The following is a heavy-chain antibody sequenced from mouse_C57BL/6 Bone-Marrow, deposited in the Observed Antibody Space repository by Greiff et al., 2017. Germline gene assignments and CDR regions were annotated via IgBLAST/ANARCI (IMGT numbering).Heavy chain of an antibody. J-gene: IGHJ2*01. V-gene: IGHV1-81*01. CDR2: IYPRSGNT. D-gene: IGHD1-1*01. CDR1: GYTFTSYG. Sequence: QVQLKQSGAELARPGASVKLSCKASGYTFTSYGISWVKQRTGQGLEWIGEIYPRSGNTYYNEKFKGKATLTAVKSSSTAYMELRSLTSEDSAVYFCAIPLYYYGSPFDYWGQGTTLTVSS. CDR3: AIPLYYYGSPFDY.